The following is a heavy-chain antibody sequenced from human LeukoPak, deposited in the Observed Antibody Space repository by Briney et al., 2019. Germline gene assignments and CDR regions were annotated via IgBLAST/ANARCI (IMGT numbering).Heavy chain of an antibody. D-gene: IGHD5-24*01. CDR3: ARDFSLQLFDY. CDR2: IWSDGSYK. Sequence: GGSLRLSCAASGFTFSSYGFHWVRQAPGKGLEWVAVIWSDGSYKYYADSVKGRFTISRDDSKNRLYLQMNSLRAEDTAVYYCARDFSLQLFDYWGQGTLVTVFS. J-gene: IGHJ4*02. V-gene: IGHV3-33*01. CDR1: GFTFSSYG.